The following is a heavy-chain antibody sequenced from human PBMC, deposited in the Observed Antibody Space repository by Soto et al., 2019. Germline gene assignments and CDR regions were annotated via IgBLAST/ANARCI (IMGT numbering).Heavy chain of an antibody. D-gene: IGHD6-19*01. CDR1: GGSISSYY. Sequence: SETLSLTCTVSGGSISSYYWSWIRQPPGKGLEWIGYIYYSGSTNYNPSLKSRVTISVDTSKNRFSLNLNSVTAADTAVYYCSRSSNIAVAGTGFDYWGQGTLVTVSS. CDR2: IYYSGST. J-gene: IGHJ4*02. CDR3: SRSSNIAVAGTGFDY. V-gene: IGHV4-59*08.